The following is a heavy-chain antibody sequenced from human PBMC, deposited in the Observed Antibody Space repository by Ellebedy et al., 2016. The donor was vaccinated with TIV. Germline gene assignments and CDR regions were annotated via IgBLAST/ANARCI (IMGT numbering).Heavy chain of an antibody. D-gene: IGHD3-10*01. CDR3: AKDRTLEGAFYYYGMDV. Sequence: GESLKISXAASGFTFSSYGLHWVRQAPGKGLEWLALISYDGSKKFYPDSVKGRFIISRDNSKNTVYLEMNSLRGEDTAVFYCAKDRTLEGAFYYYGMDVWGQGTTVTVSS. CDR1: GFTFSSYG. V-gene: IGHV3-30*18. CDR2: ISYDGSKK. J-gene: IGHJ6*02.